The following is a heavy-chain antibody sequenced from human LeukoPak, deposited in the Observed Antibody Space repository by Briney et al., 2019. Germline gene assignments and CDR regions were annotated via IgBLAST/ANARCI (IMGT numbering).Heavy chain of an antibody. V-gene: IGHV1-8*01. CDR3: ARVGYYDILTGYLYYFDY. J-gene: IGHJ4*02. CDR1: GYTFTSYD. D-gene: IGHD3-9*01. CDR2: MNPNSGNT. Sequence: ASVKVSCKASGYTFTSYDINWVRQATGQGLEWMGWMNPNSGNTGYAQKFQGRVTMTRNTSISTAYMELSSLRSEDTAVYYCARVGYYDILTGYLYYFDYWGQGTLVTVSS.